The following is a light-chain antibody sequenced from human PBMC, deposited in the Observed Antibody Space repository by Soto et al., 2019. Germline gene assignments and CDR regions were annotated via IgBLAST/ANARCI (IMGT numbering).Light chain of an antibody. V-gene: IGKV4-1*01. CDR1: QNLLYISNNKNY. J-gene: IGKJ2*01. Sequence: DIVMTQSPDSLAVSLGESATINCKSRQNLLYISNNKNYLAWYQQKPGQPPKLLIYWASTRESGVPDRFSGSGYGTDFTLTISSVQAEDVAVYYCQQYYSTLTFGQGTKLEIK. CDR3: QQYYSTLT. CDR2: WAS.